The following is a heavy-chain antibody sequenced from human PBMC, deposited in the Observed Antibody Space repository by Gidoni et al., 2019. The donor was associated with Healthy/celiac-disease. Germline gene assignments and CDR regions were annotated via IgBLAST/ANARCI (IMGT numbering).Heavy chain of an antibody. CDR3: ARGHSSGWFRHPYFDY. CDR1: GGSFSGYY. Sequence: QVQLQQWGAGLLKPSETLSLTCAVYGGSFSGYYWSWIRQPPGKGLEWIGEINHSGSTNYNPSLKSRVTISVDTSKNQFSLKLSSVTAADTAVYYCARGHSSGWFRHPYFDYWGQGTLVTVSS. D-gene: IGHD6-19*01. J-gene: IGHJ4*02. V-gene: IGHV4-34*01. CDR2: INHSGST.